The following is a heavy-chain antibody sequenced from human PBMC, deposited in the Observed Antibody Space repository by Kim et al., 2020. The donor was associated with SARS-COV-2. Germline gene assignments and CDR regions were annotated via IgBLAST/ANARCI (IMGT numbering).Heavy chain of an antibody. D-gene: IGHD1-26*01. CDR2: INPNSGGT. CDR3: ARGVLEDYYGPDSCDQ. Sequence: ASVKVSCKASGYTFNVYYMNWVRQTPGQGLEWMGRINPNSGGTNFAQKFQGRVTMTRDTSISTAYLDLSSLRSDDTAVYYCARGVLEDYYGPDSCDQWGQ. V-gene: IGHV1-2*06. CDR1: GYTFNVYY. J-gene: IGHJ4*02.